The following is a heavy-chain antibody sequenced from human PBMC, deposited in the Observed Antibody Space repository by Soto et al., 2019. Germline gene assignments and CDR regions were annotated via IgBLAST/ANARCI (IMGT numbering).Heavy chain of an antibody. CDR1: GGSISSGGYY. V-gene: IGHV4-31*03. J-gene: IGHJ4*02. CDR2: IYYSGST. D-gene: IGHD1-26*01. CDR3: ARWVGATSFDY. Sequence: SETLSLTCTVSGGSISSGGYYWIWIRQHPGKGLEWIGYIYYSGSTYYNPSLKSRVTISVDTSKNQFSLKLSSVTAADTAVYYCARWVGATSFDYWGQGTLVTVSS.